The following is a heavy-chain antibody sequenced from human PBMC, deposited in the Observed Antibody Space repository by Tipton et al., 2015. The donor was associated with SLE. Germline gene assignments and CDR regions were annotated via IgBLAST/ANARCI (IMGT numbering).Heavy chain of an antibody. CDR1: GGSISSYY. CDR2: IYYSGST. J-gene: IGHJ5*02. CDR3: ARDWSSGWYNWFDP. D-gene: IGHD6-19*01. V-gene: IGHV4-59*12. Sequence: TLSLTCTVSGGSISSYYWSWIRQPPGKGLEWIGYIYYSGSTNYNPSLTSRVAISVDTSKNQFSLKLSSVTAADTAVYYCARDWSSGWYNWFDPWGQGTLVTVSS.